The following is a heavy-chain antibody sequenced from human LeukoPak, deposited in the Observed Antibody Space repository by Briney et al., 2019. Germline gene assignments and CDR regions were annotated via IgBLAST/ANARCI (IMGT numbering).Heavy chain of an antibody. D-gene: IGHD1-26*01. V-gene: IGHV1-69*13. Sequence: GASVKFSCKVSGGTFTTYAISWVRQALGQGLDWMGGIIPIFGTANYAQKFQGRVTITADESTSTAYMELSSLRSEDTAVYYCARGGSAVGANDYWGQGTLVTVSS. CDR3: ARGGSAVGANDY. J-gene: IGHJ4*02. CDR2: IIPIFGTA. CDR1: GGTFTTYA.